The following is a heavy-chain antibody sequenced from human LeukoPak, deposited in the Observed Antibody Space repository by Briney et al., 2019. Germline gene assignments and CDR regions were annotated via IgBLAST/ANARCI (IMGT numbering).Heavy chain of an antibody. CDR1: GYTFTGYY. J-gene: IGHJ3*02. D-gene: IGHD3-3*01. V-gene: IGHV1-2*02. CDR3: ARDLSSSAYYDFWSGYYFPSDAFDI. CDR2: INPNSGGT. Sequence: GASVKVSCKASGYTFTGYYMHWVRQAPGQGLEWMGWINPNSGGTNYAQKFQGRVTMTRYTSISTAYMELSRLRSDDTAVYYCARDLSSSAYYDFWSGYYFPSDAFDIWGQGTMVTVSS.